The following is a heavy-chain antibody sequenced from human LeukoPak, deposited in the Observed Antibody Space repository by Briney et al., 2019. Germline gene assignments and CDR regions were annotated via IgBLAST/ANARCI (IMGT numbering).Heavy chain of an antibody. CDR2: ISGSGGST. Sequence: GGSLRLSCAASGFTFSSYAMSWVRQAPGKGLEWVSGISGSGGSTYYADSVKGRFTISRDNSKNTLYVQMNGLRAEDTAVYYCAELATMIVKDAFDIWGQGTMVTVSS. CDR3: AELATMIVKDAFDI. V-gene: IGHV3-23*01. J-gene: IGHJ3*02. D-gene: IGHD3-22*01. CDR1: GFTFSSYA.